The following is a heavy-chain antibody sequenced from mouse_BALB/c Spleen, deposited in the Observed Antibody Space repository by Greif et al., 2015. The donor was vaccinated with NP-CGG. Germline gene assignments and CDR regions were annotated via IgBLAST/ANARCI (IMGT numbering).Heavy chain of an antibody. V-gene: IGHV1S22*01. CDR2: IYPGSGST. CDR3: TREGRDAY. D-gene: IGHD3-3*01. CDR1: GYTFTSYW. J-gene: IGHJ3*01. Sequence: LQQSGSELVRPGASVKLSCKASGYTFTSYWMHWVKQRPGQGLEWIGNIYPGSGSTNYDEKFKSKATLTVDTSSSTAYMQLSSLTSEGSAVYYCTREGRDAYWGQGTLVTVSA.